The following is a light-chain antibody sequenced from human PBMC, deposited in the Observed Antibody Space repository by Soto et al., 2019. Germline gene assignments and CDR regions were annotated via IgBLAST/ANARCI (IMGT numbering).Light chain of an antibody. V-gene: IGKV3-20*01. Sequence: TQSPGTLSLSPGERATLSCRASQSVTSNYVAWYQQKPGQAPRLLLFGASIRDTGIPVRFSGSGSGTDFTLTITRLEPEDFAVYYCHQYGSSPGTFGQGTKVDIK. CDR1: QSVTSNY. CDR2: GAS. CDR3: HQYGSSPGT. J-gene: IGKJ1*01.